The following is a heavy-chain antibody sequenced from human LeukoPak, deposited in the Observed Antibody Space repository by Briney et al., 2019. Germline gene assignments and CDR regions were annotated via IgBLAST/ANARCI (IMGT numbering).Heavy chain of an antibody. D-gene: IGHD1/OR15-1a*01. CDR2: IRGSGADK. CDR3: AKISWDGRGTFD. J-gene: IGHJ4*02. Sequence: GGSLRLSCAASGFSFSTYSMSWVRQVPGKGLEWVSSIRGSGADKYYADSVKGRFSLSRDNSPDTLSLQMNSLRAEDTAVYYCAKISWDGRGTFDWGRGTLVTVSS. V-gene: IGHV3-23*01. CDR1: GFSFSTYS.